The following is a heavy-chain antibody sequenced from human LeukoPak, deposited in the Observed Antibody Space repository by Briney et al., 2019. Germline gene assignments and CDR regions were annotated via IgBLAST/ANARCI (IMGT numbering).Heavy chain of an antibody. CDR2: IYYSGST. Sequence: PSETLSLTCTVSGGSISSSSYYWGWIRQPPGKGLEWIGSIYYSGSTYNNPSPKSRVTILVDTSKNQFSLKLSSVTAADTAVYYCARDNWNYDLGGSKNWFDPWGQGTLVTVSS. CDR1: GGSISSSSYY. V-gene: IGHV4-39*07. J-gene: IGHJ5*02. D-gene: IGHD1-7*01. CDR3: ARDNWNYDLGGSKNWFDP.